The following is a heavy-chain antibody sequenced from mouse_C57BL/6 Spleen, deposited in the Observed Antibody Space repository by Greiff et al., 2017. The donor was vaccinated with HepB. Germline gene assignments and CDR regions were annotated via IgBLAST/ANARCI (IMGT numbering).Heavy chain of an antibody. V-gene: IGHV1-53*01. J-gene: IGHJ4*01. D-gene: IGHD3-3*01. CDR1: GYTFTSYW. Sequence: QVQLQQPGTELVKPGASVKLSCKASGYTFTSYWMHWVKQRPGQGLEWIGNINPSNGGTNYNEKFKSKATLTVDKSSSTAYMELRSLTSEDTAVYYCARGLTRGYYAMDYWGQGTSVTVSS. CDR3: ARGLTRGYYAMDY. CDR2: INPSNGGT.